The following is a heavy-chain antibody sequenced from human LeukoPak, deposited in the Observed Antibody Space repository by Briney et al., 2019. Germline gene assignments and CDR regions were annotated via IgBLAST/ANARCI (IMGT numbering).Heavy chain of an antibody. D-gene: IGHD3-3*01. CDR1: GGSISSYY. Sequence: SETLSLTCTVSGGSISSYYWSWIRQPAGKGLEWIGRIYTSGSTNYNPSLKSRVTMSVDTSKNQFSLKLSSVTAADTAVYYCARGYDFWSGHTIDYWGQGTLVTVSS. CDR2: IYTSGST. V-gene: IGHV4-4*07. J-gene: IGHJ4*02. CDR3: ARGYDFWSGHTIDY.